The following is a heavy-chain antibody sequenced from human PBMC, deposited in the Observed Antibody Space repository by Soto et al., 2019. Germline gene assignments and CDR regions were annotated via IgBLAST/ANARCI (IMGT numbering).Heavy chain of an antibody. J-gene: IGHJ6*02. CDR2: INPSGGST. D-gene: IGHD3-22*01. V-gene: IGHV1-46*01. Sequence: ASVKVSCKASGYTFTSYYMHWVRQAPGQGLEWMGIINPSGGSTSYAQKFQGRVTMTRDTSTSTVYMELSSLRSEDTAVYYCAREYYDSSGYPSGMDVWGQGTTVTVSS. CDR3: AREYYDSSGYPSGMDV. CDR1: GYTFTSYY.